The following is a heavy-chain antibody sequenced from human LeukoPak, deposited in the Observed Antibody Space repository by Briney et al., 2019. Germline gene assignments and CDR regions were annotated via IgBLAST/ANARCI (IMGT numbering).Heavy chain of an antibody. CDR3: ARRALRGNTLRGAHHFAP. CDR2: IYYSGST. J-gene: IGHJ5*02. V-gene: IGHV4-39*07. D-gene: IGHD3-16*01. Sequence: SETLSLTCTVSGGSISSSSYYWGWIRQPPGKGLEWIGSIYYSGSTYYNPSLKSRVTISVDTSKNQFSLKLSSVTAADTAVYYCARRALRGNTLRGAHHFAPWGLGTLVAVSS. CDR1: GGSISSSSYY.